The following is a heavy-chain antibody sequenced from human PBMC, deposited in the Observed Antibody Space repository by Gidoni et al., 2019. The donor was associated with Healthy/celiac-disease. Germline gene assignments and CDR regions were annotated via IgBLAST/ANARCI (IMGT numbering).Heavy chain of an antibody. CDR1: GYTFTSYG. CDR2: ISAYNGNT. V-gene: IGHV1-18*01. CDR3: ARDVRVGGVVASSY. J-gene: IGHJ4*02. D-gene: IGHD3-16*01. Sequence: VKVSCKASGYTFTSYGISWVRQAPGHGLEWMGWISAYNGNTNYAQKLQGRVTMTTDTSTSTAYMELRSLRSDDTAVYYCARDVRVGGVVASSYWGQGTLVTVSS.